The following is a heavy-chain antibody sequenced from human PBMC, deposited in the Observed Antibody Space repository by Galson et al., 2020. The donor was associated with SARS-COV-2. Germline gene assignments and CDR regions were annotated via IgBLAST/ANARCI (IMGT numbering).Heavy chain of an antibody. CDR2: IKSKTDGGTT. D-gene: IGHD2-2*01. CDR1: GFTFSTAW. V-gene: IGHV3-15*01. CDR3: TTDNPHIVVVPSAKYYDYYRMDV. J-gene: IGHJ6*02. Sequence: GGSLRLSCAASGFTFSTAWMSWVRQAPGKGLEWVGRIKSKTDGGTTDYAAPVKGRFTISRDESKNTLYLQMNSLKTEDTAVYYCTTDNPHIVVVPSAKYYDYYRMDVWGQGTTVAVSS.